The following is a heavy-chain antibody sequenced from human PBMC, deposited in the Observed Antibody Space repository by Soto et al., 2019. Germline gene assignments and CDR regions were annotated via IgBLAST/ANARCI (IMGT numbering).Heavy chain of an antibody. V-gene: IGHV4-34*01. CDR2: INHSGST. CDR1: GGSFSGYY. Sequence: PSETLSLTWAVYGGSFSGYYWSWIRQPPGKGLEWIGEINHSGSTNYKPSLKSRVTISVDTSKNQFSLKLSSVTAADTAVYYCARGPGIAAAGMYYYYYMDVWGKGTTVTVSS. J-gene: IGHJ6*03. CDR3: ARGPGIAAAGMYYYYYMDV. D-gene: IGHD6-13*01.